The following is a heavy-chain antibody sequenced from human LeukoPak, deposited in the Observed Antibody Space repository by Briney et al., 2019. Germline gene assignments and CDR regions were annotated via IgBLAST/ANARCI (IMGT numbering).Heavy chain of an antibody. CDR3: ARGIGYCSGGSCYAYDY. CDR2: INPNSGGT. Sequence: ASVKVSCKASGYTFTGYYMHWVRQAPGQGLEWMGWINPNSGGTNYAQKFQGWVTMTRDTSISTAYMELRRLRSDDTAVYYCARGIGYCSGGSCYAYDYWGEGNLVTVSS. V-gene: IGHV1-2*04. J-gene: IGHJ4*02. D-gene: IGHD2-15*01. CDR1: GYTFTGYY.